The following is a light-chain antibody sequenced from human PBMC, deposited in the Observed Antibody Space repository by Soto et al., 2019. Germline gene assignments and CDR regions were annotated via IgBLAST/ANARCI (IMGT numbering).Light chain of an antibody. V-gene: IGKV3-20*01. CDR1: QIVSSSY. Sequence: EIVLTQSPGTLSLSPGERATLSCRASQIVSSSYLAWYQQEPGQAPRLLVYDTSTRATGIPDRFSGSGSGTDFTLTISRLEPEDFAVYYCQHYGTSTWTFGQGTKVDIK. CDR3: QHYGTSTWT. CDR2: DTS. J-gene: IGKJ1*01.